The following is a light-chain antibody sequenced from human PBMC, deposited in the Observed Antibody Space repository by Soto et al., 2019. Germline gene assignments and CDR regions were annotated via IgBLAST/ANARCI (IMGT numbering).Light chain of an antibody. V-gene: IGKV3-20*01. CDR1: QSVRDNY. Sequence: EIVLTQSPKTVSLSPGERVTLSCRASQSVRDNYLAWYQQKPGQAPRLLIYCASTRATDIPDKFSGSGSGTDFSLTINRLEPKDFAVYYCQQYGTSLYTFGQGTNLEIK. CDR3: QQYGTSLYT. J-gene: IGKJ2*01. CDR2: CAS.